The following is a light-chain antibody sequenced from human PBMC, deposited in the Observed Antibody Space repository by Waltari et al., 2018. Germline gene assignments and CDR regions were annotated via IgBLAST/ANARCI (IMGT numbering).Light chain of an antibody. CDR1: AANRGGNH. CDR3: ASWDDSLNGHWV. V-gene: IGLV1-44*01. CDR2: RSD. Sequence: QSVLPQPPSASGTPGQRVTIPCSGSAANRGGNHVNWFQQLPGKAPKLLIFRSDLRPSGVPDRFSGSKSGTSASLAISGLQSEDEADYFCASWDDSLNGHWVFGGGTKVTV. J-gene: IGLJ3*02.